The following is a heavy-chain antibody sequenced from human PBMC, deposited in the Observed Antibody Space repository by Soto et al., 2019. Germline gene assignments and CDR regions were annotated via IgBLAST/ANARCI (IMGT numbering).Heavy chain of an antibody. CDR3: VRVRHYVCGSYRKGYFDY. Sequence: QVQLVQSGAEVKKPAASVKVSCKASGYTFTSYGISWVRKAPGQGLEWMGWISAYNGNTNYAQKLQGRVTMTTDTSTSTAYMELRSLRSDDTAVYYCVRVRHYVCGSYRKGYFDYWGQGTLVTVSS. CDR1: GYTFTSYG. CDR2: ISAYNGNT. D-gene: IGHD3-16*02. V-gene: IGHV1-18*04. J-gene: IGHJ4*02.